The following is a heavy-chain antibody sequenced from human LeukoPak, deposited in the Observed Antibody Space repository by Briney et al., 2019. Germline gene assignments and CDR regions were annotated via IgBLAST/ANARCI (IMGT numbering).Heavy chain of an antibody. D-gene: IGHD3-22*01. Sequence: GASVKVSCKASGYTFTGYYMHWVRQAPGQGLEWMGRINPNSGGTNYAQKFQGRVTMTRDTSISTAYMELSRLRSDDTAVYYCARDRLEGNYYDSSGYQTFDYWGQGTLVTVFS. CDR1: GYTFTGYY. V-gene: IGHV1-2*06. CDR2: INPNSGGT. J-gene: IGHJ4*02. CDR3: ARDRLEGNYYDSSGYQTFDY.